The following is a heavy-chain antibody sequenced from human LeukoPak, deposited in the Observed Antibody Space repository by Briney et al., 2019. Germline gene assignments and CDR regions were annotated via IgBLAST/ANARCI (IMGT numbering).Heavy chain of an antibody. V-gene: IGHV3-30*02. D-gene: IGHD6-6*01. J-gene: IGHJ5*02. CDR3: AKDFVYSSSTYNWFDA. Sequence: GSLRISCAASGFTFSAYGMHWVRQAPGKGLEWVAFLRFDGNNKYYTDSVEGRFTISRDNSKNTLYLQMHSLRPEDTAVYYCAKDFVYSSSTYNWFDAWGQGTLVTVSS. CDR1: GFTFSAYG. CDR2: LRFDGNNK.